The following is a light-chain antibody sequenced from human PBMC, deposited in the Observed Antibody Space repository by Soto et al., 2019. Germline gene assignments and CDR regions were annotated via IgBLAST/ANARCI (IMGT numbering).Light chain of an antibody. Sequence: EIVLTQSPGTLSLSPGERATLSCRASQSISSSYLGWYRQKPGQGPRLLIYGASSKATGIPDRFSGSGSGTDFTLRISRLEPGESAVYYCQQYGSPPTFGGGTKVEIK. CDR3: QQYGSPPT. V-gene: IGKV3-20*01. CDR1: QSISSSY. CDR2: GAS. J-gene: IGKJ4*01.